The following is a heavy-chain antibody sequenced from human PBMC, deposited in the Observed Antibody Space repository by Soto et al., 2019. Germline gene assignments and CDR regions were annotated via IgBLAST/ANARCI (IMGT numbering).Heavy chain of an antibody. Sequence: SETLSLTCTVAGGSISTYYWSWIRQPAGKGLEWIGRIDTSGNTNYNPSLKSRVTMSVDTSKKQFSLKLTSVTAADTAVYYCARYSSNWFQTEGMDVWGQGTTVTVSS. V-gene: IGHV4-4*07. CDR3: ARYSSNWFQTEGMDV. J-gene: IGHJ6*02. CDR1: GGSISTYY. D-gene: IGHD6-13*01. CDR2: IDTSGNT.